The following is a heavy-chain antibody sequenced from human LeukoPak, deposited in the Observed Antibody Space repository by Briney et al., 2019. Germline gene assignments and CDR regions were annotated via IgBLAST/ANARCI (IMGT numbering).Heavy chain of an antibody. CDR3: ARESSDYYYYYGMDV. CDR2: INSDGSST. J-gene: IGHJ6*02. D-gene: IGHD2-21*02. Sequence: GGSLRLSCAASGFAFSSYWMHWVRQAPGKGLVWVSRINSDGSSTSYADSVKGRFTISRDNSKNTLYLQMNSLRAEDTAVYYCARESSDYYYYYGMDVWGQGTTVTVSS. CDR1: GFAFSSYW. V-gene: IGHV3-74*01.